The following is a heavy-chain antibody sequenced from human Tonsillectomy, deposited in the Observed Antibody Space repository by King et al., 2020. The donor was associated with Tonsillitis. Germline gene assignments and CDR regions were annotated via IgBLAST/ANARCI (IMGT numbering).Heavy chain of an antibody. V-gene: IGHV3-7*03. Sequence: QLVQSGGGLVQPGGSLRLSCAASGFTFSSYWMNWVRQAPGKGLEWVANIKQDGSETYYVDSVKGRFTISRDNAKNSLYLQMNSLRAEDTAVYYCVWGGKRITMILGLKGGGVDYGMDVWGQGTTVTVSS. J-gene: IGHJ6*02. CDR1: GFTFSSYW. D-gene: IGHD3-22*01. CDR2: IKQDGSET. CDR3: VWGGKRITMILGLKGGGVDYGMDV.